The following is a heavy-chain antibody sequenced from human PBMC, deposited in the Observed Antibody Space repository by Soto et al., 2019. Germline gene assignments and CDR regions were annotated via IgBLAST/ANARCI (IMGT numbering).Heavy chain of an antibody. D-gene: IGHD2-15*01. CDR2: IYYSGST. V-gene: IGHV4-31*03. CDR1: GGSISSGGYY. Sequence: SETLSLTCTVSGGSISSGGYYWSWIRQHPGKGLEWIGYIYYSGSTYYNPSLKSRVTISVDRSKNQFSLKLNSVTAADTAVYYCARDCRYPQVVALDPWGQGALVTVSS. J-gene: IGHJ5*02. CDR3: ARDCRYPQVVALDP.